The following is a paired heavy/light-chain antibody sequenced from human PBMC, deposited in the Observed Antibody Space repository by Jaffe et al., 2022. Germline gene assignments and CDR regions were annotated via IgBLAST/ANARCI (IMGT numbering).Heavy chain of an antibody. CDR2: ISDSGDNT. Sequence: EVQLLESGGGLVQPGGSLRLSCAASGFTFSNFAMSWVRQAPGKGLEWVSAISDSGDNTFSADSVKGRFTISRDNSKNTLYLQMNSLRAEDTAVYFCAKGVTMLQGLPQGNFDYWGQGTLVTVSS. CDR3: AKGVTMLQGLPQGNFDY. V-gene: IGHV3-23*01. CDR1: GFTFSNFA. J-gene: IGHJ4*02. D-gene: IGHD3-10*01.
Light chain of an antibody. CDR3: QQYNSYSGT. CDR2: TAS. CDR1: QSISSW. V-gene: IGKV1-5*03. Sequence: DIQMTQSPSTLSASVGDRVTITCRASQSISSWLAWYQQKPGKAPKLLIYTASSLESGVPSRFSGSGSGTEFTLTISSLQPDDFATYYCQQYNSYSGTFGQGTKVEIK. J-gene: IGKJ1*01.